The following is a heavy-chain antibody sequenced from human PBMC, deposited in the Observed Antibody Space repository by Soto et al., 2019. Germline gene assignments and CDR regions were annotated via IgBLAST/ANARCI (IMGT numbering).Heavy chain of an antibody. V-gene: IGHV4-34*01. J-gene: IGHJ4*02. Sequence: QVQLQQWGAGLLKPSETLSLTCAVYGGSFSGYYWSWIRQPPGKGLEWIGEINHSGSTNYNPSLKHRVTMSEDKPRNQVSLKLGAVTAADTAVYYCASRVIVAVSAKGAADYWGQGTLVTVSS. CDR1: GGSFSGYY. D-gene: IGHD2-21*01. CDR3: ASRVIVAVSAKGAADY. CDR2: INHSGST.